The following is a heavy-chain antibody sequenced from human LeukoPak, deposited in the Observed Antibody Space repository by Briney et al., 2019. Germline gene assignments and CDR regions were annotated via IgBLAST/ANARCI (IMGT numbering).Heavy chain of an antibody. CDR1: GFAFSSYS. CDR3: ARMALYYYDSSGYSDLDY. D-gene: IGHD3-22*01. V-gene: IGHV3-21*01. CDR2: ISSSSYI. J-gene: IGHJ4*02. Sequence: GGSLRLSCAASGFAFSSYSMNWVRQAPGKGLEWVSSISSSSYIYYADSVKGRFTISRDNAKNSLYLQMNSLRAEDTAVYYCARMALYYYDSSGYSDLDYWGQGTLVTVSS.